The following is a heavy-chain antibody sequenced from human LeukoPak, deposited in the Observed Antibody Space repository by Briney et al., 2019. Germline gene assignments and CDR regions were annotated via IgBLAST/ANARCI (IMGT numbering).Heavy chain of an antibody. J-gene: IGHJ4*02. V-gene: IGHV4-59*01. D-gene: IGHD6-13*01. CDR2: IYYSGTT. Sequence: PSETLSLTCTVSGGSISRYYWNWIRQPPGKGLEWIGYIYYSGTTNSNPSLKSRVTISVDTSKNQFSLKLSSVTAADTAVYYCARGVYIAAAQYGYWGQGTLVTVSS. CDR1: GGSISRYY. CDR3: ARGVYIAAAQYGY.